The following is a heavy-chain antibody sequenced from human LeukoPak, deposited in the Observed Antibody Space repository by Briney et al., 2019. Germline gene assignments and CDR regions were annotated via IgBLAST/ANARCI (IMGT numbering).Heavy chain of an antibody. CDR3: AKDLARTIAVAGGGY. CDR1: GFTFNSYA. Sequence: GGSLRLSCAASGFTFNSYAMNWVRQAPGKGLEWVSAISGSGGSTYYADSVKGRFTISRDNSKNTLYLQMNSLRAEDTAVYYCAKDLARTIAVAGGGYWGQGTLVTVSS. V-gene: IGHV3-23*01. D-gene: IGHD6-19*01. J-gene: IGHJ4*02. CDR2: ISGSGGST.